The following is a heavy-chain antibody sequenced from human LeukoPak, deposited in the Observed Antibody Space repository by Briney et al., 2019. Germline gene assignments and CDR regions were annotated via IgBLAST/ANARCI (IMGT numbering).Heavy chain of an antibody. D-gene: IGHD3-3*01. CDR3: ALQGLYYDFWSGYFDY. J-gene: IGHJ4*02. Sequence: GESLKISCKGSGYSFTSYWIGWVCQMPGKGLEWMGIIYPGDSDTRYSPSFQGQVTISADKSISTAYLQWSSLKASDTAMYYCALQGLYYDFWSGYFDYWGQGTLVTVSS. CDR2: IYPGDSDT. CDR1: GYSFTSYW. V-gene: IGHV5-51*01.